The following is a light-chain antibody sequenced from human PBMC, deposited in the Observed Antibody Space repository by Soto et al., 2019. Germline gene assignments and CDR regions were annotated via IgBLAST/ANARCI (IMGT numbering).Light chain of an antibody. V-gene: IGLV1-51*01. CDR2: DNA. CDR1: TSNIGSNF. Sequence: QSVLTQPPSVSAAPGQMVTISCSGRTSNIGSNFVSWYQHLPGTAPKLLIYDNAKRPSGIPGRFSGSKSGASASLGITGLQSGDEADYYCGTWDSSLSAVVFGGGTKLTVL. J-gene: IGLJ2*01. CDR3: GTWDSSLSAVV.